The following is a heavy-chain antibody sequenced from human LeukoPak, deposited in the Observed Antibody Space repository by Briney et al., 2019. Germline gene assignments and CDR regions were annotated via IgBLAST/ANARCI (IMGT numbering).Heavy chain of an antibody. D-gene: IGHD3-10*01. J-gene: IGHJ5*02. Sequence: GESLRLSCAASGFTFSSYAMSWVRQAPGKGLEWVSAISGSGGSTYYADSVKGRFTISRDNSKNTLYLQMNSLRAEDTAVYYCAKLSTFGDLSRVRFDPWGQGTLVTVSS. CDR2: ISGSGGST. CDR1: GFTFSSYA. CDR3: AKLSTFGDLSRVRFDP. V-gene: IGHV3-23*01.